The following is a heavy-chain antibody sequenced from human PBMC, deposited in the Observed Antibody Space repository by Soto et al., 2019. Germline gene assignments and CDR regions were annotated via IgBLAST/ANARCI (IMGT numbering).Heavy chain of an antibody. V-gene: IGHV4-4*02. J-gene: IGHJ5*02. D-gene: IGHD2-15*01. CDR1: GGSISSSNW. Sequence: QVQLQESGPGLVKPSGTLSLTCAVSGGSISSSNWWSWVRQPPGKGLEWIGEIYHSWSTNYNPSLKSRVTISVDKSKNQFSLKLSSVTAADTAVYYCARRGWMEDIVVVVADPFDPWGQGTLVTVSS. CDR3: ARRGWMEDIVVVVADPFDP. CDR2: IYHSWST.